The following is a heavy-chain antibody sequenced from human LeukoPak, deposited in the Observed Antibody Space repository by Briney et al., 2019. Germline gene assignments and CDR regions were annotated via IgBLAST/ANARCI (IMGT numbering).Heavy chain of an antibody. CDR2: IYSGGST. D-gene: IGHD4-17*01. CDR1: GFTVSSNY. V-gene: IGHV3-66*01. CDR3: ARESPHYGDFFDY. Sequence: PGGSLRLSCAASGFTVSSNYMSWVRQAPGKGLEWVSVIYSGGSTYYADSVKGRFTISRDNSKNTLYLQMNSLRAEDTAVYYCARESPHYGDFFDYWGQGTLVTSSS. J-gene: IGHJ4*02.